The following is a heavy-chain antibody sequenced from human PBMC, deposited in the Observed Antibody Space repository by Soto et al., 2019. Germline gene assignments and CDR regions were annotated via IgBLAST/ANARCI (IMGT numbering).Heavy chain of an antibody. CDR3: ARTNDYDYYDSSGYSTYRFDY. V-gene: IGHV2-70*01. J-gene: IGHJ4*02. D-gene: IGHD3-22*01. CDR1: GFSLSTSGMC. CDR2: IDWDDDK. Sequence: SGPTLVNPTQTLTLTCTFSGFSLSTSGMCVSWIRQPPGKALEWLALIDWDDDKYYSTSLKTRLTISKDTSKNQVVLTMTNVDPVDTATYYCARTNDYDYYDSSGYSTYRFDYWGQGTLVTVSS.